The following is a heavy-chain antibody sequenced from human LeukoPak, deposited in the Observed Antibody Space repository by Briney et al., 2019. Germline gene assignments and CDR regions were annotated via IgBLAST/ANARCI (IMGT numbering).Heavy chain of an antibody. V-gene: IGHV1-18*01. J-gene: IGHJ4*02. CDR3: ARDGGYYYGSGSYAEIDY. CDR2: ISAYNGNT. Sequence: ASVKVSCKASGYTFTSYGISWVRQAPGQGLEWMGWISAYNGNTNYAQKLQGRVTMTTDTSTSTAYMELRSLRSDDTAVYYCARDGGYYYGSGSYAEIDYWGQGTLVTVSS. CDR1: GYTFTSYG. D-gene: IGHD3-10*01.